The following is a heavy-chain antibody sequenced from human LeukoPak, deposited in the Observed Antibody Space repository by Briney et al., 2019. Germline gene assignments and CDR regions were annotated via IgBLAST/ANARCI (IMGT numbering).Heavy chain of an antibody. D-gene: IGHD2-2*01. CDR3: ATVRYCSSTSCLYYFDY. J-gene: IGHJ4*02. CDR1: GYTLTELS. Sequence: ASVKVSCKVSGYTLTELSMHWVRQAPGKGLEWMGGFDPEDGETIYAQKFQGRVTMTEDTSTDTAHMELSSLRSEDTAVYCCATVRYCSSTSCLYYFDYWGQGTLVTVSS. V-gene: IGHV1-24*01. CDR2: FDPEDGET.